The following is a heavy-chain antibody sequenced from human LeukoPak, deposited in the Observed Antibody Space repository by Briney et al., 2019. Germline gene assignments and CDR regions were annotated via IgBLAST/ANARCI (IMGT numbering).Heavy chain of an antibody. J-gene: IGHJ4*02. D-gene: IGHD2-21*02. CDR2: ISGGGDIT. V-gene: IGHV3-23*01. CDR1: AFIFSGHW. Sequence: PGGSLRLSCEGSAFIFSGHWMSWVRQTPGKGLEWVSAISGGGDITYYADSVTGRFTISRDNSKDTLFLQMHSLRPGDTAVYYCVREDTPATANYWGQGTLVTISS. CDR3: VREDTPATANY.